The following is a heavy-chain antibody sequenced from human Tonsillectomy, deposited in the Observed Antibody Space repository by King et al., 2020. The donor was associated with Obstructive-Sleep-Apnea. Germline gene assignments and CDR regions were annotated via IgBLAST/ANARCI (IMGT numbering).Heavy chain of an antibody. J-gene: IGHJ6*02. CDR2: ISSSSSYI. D-gene: IGHD6-13*01. V-gene: IGHV3-21*01. CDR3: ARDGGSSSWSDYYYGMDV. CDR1: GFTFSTYS. Sequence: VQLVESGGGLVKPGGSLRLSCAASGFTFSTYSMNWVRQAPGKGLEWVSSISSSSSYIYYADSVKGRFTISRDNAKNSLYLQMNSLRAEDTAVYYCARDGGSSSWSDYYYGMDVWGQGTTVTVSS.